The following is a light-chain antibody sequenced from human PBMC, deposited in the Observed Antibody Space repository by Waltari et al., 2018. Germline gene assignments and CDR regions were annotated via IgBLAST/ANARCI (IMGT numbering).Light chain of an antibody. CDR1: NIGSKS. CDR3: QVWDDVTDSGV. Sequence: YVLTQPPSVSVAPGKTARLTCGGDNIGSKSVNWYQQKPGQAPVLVMFYGSDRPSEIPDRFSGSNSGNTATLTISWVEAGDEADYHCQVWDDVTDSGVFGGGTKLTVL. V-gene: IGLV3-21*04. CDR2: YGS. J-gene: IGLJ3*02.